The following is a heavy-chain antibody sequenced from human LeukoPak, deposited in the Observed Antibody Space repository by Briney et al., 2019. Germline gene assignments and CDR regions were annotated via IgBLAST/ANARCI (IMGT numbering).Heavy chain of an antibody. D-gene: IGHD6-13*01. CDR1: GYSFTSYW. V-gene: IGHV5-51*01. CDR3: ARRGKQLGNYYYYYMDV. CDR2: IYPGDSDT. Sequence: GESLKISCKGSGYSFTSYWIGWVRQMPGKGLERMGIIYPGDSDTRYSPSFQGQVTISADKSISTAYLQWSSLKASDTAMYYCARRGKQLGNYYYYYMDVWGKGTTVTVSS. J-gene: IGHJ6*03.